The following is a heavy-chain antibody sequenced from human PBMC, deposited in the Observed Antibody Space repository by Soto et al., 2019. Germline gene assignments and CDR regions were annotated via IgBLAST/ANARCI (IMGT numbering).Heavy chain of an antibody. V-gene: IGHV1-18*01. CDR1: GYTFTTYG. CDR3: ARTPYSSSLGYYYYYYGVDV. CDR2: ISAYNGNT. J-gene: IGHJ6*02. Sequence: QVQLVQSGAEVKKPGASVKVSCKASGYTFTTYGISWVRQAPGQGLEWMGWISAYNGNTNYAQKLQGRVTMTTDTSTGTAYREPRSLRSDDTAVYYCARTPYSSSLGYYYYYYGVDVWGQGTTVTVSS. D-gene: IGHD6-6*01.